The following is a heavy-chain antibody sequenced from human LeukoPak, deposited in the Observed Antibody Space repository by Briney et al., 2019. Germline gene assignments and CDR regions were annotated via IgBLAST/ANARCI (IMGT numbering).Heavy chain of an antibody. CDR1: GGSISIRNYY. CDR2: ISYSGT. V-gene: IGHV4-39*01. Sequence: SETLSLTCTVSGGSISIRNYYWGWIRQPSGRGLEWIGSISYSGTYYNPSLKSRLTISVDTSKNHFSLNLRSVTAADTAVYNCARRTSNPVGAIDYWGQGTLVTVSS. J-gene: IGHJ4*02. D-gene: IGHD1-26*01. CDR3: ARRTSNPVGAIDY.